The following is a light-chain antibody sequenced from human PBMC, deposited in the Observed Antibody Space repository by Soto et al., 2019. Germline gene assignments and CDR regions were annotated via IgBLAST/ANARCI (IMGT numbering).Light chain of an antibody. Sequence: QSVLTQPPSASGTPGQRVTISCSGSRPNIGSEAVNWFQQLPGTTPKVLIYGSYQRPSGVPDRFSGSKSGTSASLAISGLQSEDEADYYCAAWDASLNGYVFGTGTKVTVL. CDR1: RPNIGSEA. V-gene: IGLV1-44*01. CDR2: GSY. J-gene: IGLJ1*01. CDR3: AAWDASLNGYV.